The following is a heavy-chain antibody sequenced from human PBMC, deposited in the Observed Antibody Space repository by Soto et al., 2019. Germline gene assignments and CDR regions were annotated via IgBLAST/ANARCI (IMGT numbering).Heavy chain of an antibody. V-gene: IGHV4-30-4*01. CDR2: IYKSATT. CDR3: ARGRYCLTGRCFPNWFDS. D-gene: IGHD7-27*01. Sequence: SSETLSLTCSVSGDSISNLDYFWAWIRQPPGQALEYIGYIYKSATTYYNPSFESRVAISVDTSKSQFSLNATSVTAADTAVYFCARGRYCLTGRCFPNWFDSWGQEALVTVSS. CDR1: GDSISNLDYF. J-gene: IGHJ5*01.